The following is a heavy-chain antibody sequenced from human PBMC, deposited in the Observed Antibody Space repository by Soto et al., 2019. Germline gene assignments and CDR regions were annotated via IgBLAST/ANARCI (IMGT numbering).Heavy chain of an antibody. CDR2: IYYSGST. CDR1: GGSISSYY. D-gene: IGHD3-3*01. J-gene: IGHJ4*02. Sequence: PSETLSLTCTVSGGSISSYYWSWIRQPPGKGLEWIGYIYYSGSTNYNPSLKSRVTISVDTSKNQFSLKLSSVTAADTAVYYCAREGISYDFWSAKRYFDYWGQGTLVTVSS. CDR3: AREGISYDFWSAKRYFDY. V-gene: IGHV4-59*01.